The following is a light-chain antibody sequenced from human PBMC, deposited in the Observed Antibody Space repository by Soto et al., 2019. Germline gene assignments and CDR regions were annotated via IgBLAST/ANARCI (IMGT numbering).Light chain of an antibody. Sequence: QSALTQPASVSGSPGQSITIPCTGSSNDIGGYNYVSWYQQHPGRAPKLVIYKVSDRPSGVSNRFSASKSGNTASLTISGLQAEDEADYYCSSYSTTTTPQWVFGGGTQLTVL. V-gene: IGLV2-14*01. CDR1: SNDIGGYNY. J-gene: IGLJ7*01. CDR2: KVS. CDR3: SSYSTTTTPQWV.